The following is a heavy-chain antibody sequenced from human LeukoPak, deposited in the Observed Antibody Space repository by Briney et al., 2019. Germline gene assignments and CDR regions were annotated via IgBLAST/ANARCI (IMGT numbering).Heavy chain of an antibody. Sequence: GGSLRLSCAASGFTFSSYWMSWVRQAPGKGLEWVANIKQDGSEKYYVDSVKGRFTISRDNAKNSLYLQMNSLRAEDTAVYYCARDMYYDFWSGYRPNDAFDIWGQGTMVTVSS. CDR3: ARDMYYDFWSGYRPNDAFDI. V-gene: IGHV3-7*03. J-gene: IGHJ3*02. CDR2: IKQDGSEK. D-gene: IGHD3-3*01. CDR1: GFTFSSYW.